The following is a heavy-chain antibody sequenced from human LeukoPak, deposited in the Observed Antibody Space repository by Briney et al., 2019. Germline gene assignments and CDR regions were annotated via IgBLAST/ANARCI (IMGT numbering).Heavy chain of an antibody. J-gene: IGHJ5*02. Sequence: ASVKVSCKASGYTFTSYGISWVRQAPGQGLEWMGWISAYNGNTNFAQKLKGRVTMTTDTSTSTAYMELRSLRAEDTAVYYCASCSSGSYVKWFDPWGQGTLVTVSS. CDR1: GYTFTSYG. CDR2: ISAYNGNT. V-gene: IGHV1-18*01. D-gene: IGHD3-10*01. CDR3: ASCSSGSYVKWFDP.